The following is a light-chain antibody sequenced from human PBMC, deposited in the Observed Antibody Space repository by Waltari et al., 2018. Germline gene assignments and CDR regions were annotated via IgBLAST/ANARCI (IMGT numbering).Light chain of an antibody. Sequence: EIVLTQSPATLSLSPGERATLSCRASQVVSSSLAWYQQKPGQAPRLLIYSASNRATGIPARFSGSGSGTDFTLTISNLEPEDFAVYYCQQRSNWPLTFGGGTKVEIK. V-gene: IGKV3-11*01. CDR2: SAS. CDR3: QQRSNWPLT. CDR1: QVVSSS. J-gene: IGKJ4*01.